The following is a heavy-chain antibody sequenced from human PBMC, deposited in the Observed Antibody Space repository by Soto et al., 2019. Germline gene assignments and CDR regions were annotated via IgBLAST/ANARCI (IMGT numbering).Heavy chain of an antibody. CDR3: ARVRGIVGATRNYYFDY. Sequence: SVNVSCKASGGTFSSYAISWVRQAPGQGLEWMGGIIPIFGTANYAQKFQGRVTITADESTSTAYMELSSLRSEDTAVYYCARVRGIVGATRNYYFDYWGQGTLVTVSS. D-gene: IGHD1-26*01. V-gene: IGHV1-69*13. J-gene: IGHJ4*02. CDR1: GGTFSSYA. CDR2: IIPIFGTA.